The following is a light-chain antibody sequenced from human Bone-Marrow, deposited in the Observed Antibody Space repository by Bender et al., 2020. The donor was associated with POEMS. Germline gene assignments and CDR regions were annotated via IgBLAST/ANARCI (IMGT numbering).Light chain of an antibody. J-gene: IGLJ3*02. CDR3: QAWDSGTAV. V-gene: IGLV3-1*01. Sequence: YELTQAPSVSVSPGQTARISCSGDKLGDKFVCWFQLRPGQSPLMVTYEDTKRPSGMPARFSASTPGNTATLTISGTQPMDEADYFCQAWDSGTAVFGGGTKLTVL. CDR2: EDT. CDR1: KLGDKF.